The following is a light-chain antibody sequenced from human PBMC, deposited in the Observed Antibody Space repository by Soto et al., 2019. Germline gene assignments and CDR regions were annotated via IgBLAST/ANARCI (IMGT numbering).Light chain of an antibody. CDR2: GAS. Sequence: EIVLTQSPGTLSLSPGEIATLSCRASQTINYSYLAWYQQKPGQAPRLLIYGASSRATGIPDRFSGRGSGTDFTLTISRLEPEDFAVYYCQQYGASPFPFGPGTKVDIK. J-gene: IGKJ3*01. CDR1: QTINYSY. CDR3: QQYGASPFP. V-gene: IGKV3-20*01.